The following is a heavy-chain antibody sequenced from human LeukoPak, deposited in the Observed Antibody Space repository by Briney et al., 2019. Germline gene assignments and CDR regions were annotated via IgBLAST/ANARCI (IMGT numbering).Heavy chain of an antibody. Sequence: GGSLILSCVASGFTFSSYNMIWVRQAPGKGLEWVSGLSGSGRATYYAHSVKGRFTISRENSKNAMFLQMNSLRVDDTAVYYCARQRVMLTGTGGTWIDPWGQGTLVTVSS. CDR3: ARQRVMLTGTGGTWIDP. CDR1: GFTFSSYN. CDR2: LSGSGRAT. J-gene: IGHJ5*02. D-gene: IGHD1/OR15-1a*01. V-gene: IGHV3-23*01.